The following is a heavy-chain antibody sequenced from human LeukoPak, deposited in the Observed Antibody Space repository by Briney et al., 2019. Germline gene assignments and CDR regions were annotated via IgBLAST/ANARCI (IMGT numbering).Heavy chain of an antibody. Sequence: GGSLRLSCAASGFAFSSYSMNWVHQAPGKGLEWLSYITDSSSSIFYADSVKGRFAISRDNAKNSLYLQMNSLRAEDTAVYYCARDQVGIVATTPYYYGMDVWGQGTTVTVSS. CDR2: ITDSSSSI. CDR3: ARDQVGIVATTPYYYGMDV. CDR1: GFAFSSYS. J-gene: IGHJ6*02. D-gene: IGHD5-12*01. V-gene: IGHV3-48*01.